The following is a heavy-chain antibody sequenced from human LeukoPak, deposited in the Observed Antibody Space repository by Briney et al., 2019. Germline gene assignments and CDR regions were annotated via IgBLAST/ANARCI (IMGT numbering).Heavy chain of an antibody. CDR3: ARDGSSWYRFDY. D-gene: IGHD6-13*01. CDR2: ISSSSSYI. Sequence: GGSLRLSCAASGFTFSSYSMNWFRQAPGKGLEWVSSISSSSSYIYYADSVKGRFTISRGNAKNSLYLQMNSLRAEDTAVYYCARDGSSWYRFDYWGQGTLVTVSS. CDR1: GFTFSSYS. J-gene: IGHJ4*02. V-gene: IGHV3-21*01.